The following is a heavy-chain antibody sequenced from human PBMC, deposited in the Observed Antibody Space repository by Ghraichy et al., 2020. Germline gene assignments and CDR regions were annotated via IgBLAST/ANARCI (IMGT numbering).Heavy chain of an antibody. V-gene: IGHV3-23*01. CDR3: AKVHRYSSAWYGGRAIDAFDI. D-gene: IGHD6-19*01. CDR1: GFTFSSYA. J-gene: IGHJ3*02. Sequence: GGSLRLSCAASGFTFSSYAMSWVRQSPGKRLEWVSAITGNGESTFYADSVKGRFTISRDTSKNMLYMLMSILRAEDTAVYYCAKVHRYSSAWYGGRAIDAFDIWGQGTMVTVSS. CDR2: ITGNGEST.